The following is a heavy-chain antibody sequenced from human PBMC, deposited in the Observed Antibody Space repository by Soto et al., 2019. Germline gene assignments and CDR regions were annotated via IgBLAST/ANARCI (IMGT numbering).Heavy chain of an antibody. J-gene: IGHJ4*02. CDR3: VRDHVTPGLYFDK. V-gene: IGHV4-59*08. D-gene: IGHD2-8*02. Sequence: PSETLSLTCTVSGGSISSYYWSWIRQPPGKGLEWIGYIYYSGSTNYNPSLKSRVTISVDTSKNLLYLQMNSLSVGDTAVYSCVRDHVTPGLYFDKWGQGTLVTVSS. CDR1: GGSISSYY. CDR2: IYYSGST.